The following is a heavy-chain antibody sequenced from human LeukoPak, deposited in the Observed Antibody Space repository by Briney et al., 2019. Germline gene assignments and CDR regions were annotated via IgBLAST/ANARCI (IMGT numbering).Heavy chain of an antibody. CDR1: GFTFSSYR. V-gene: IGHV3-21*01. J-gene: IGHJ3*02. D-gene: IGHD3-22*01. CDR2: ISSSSSYI. CDR3: ARDGASAGYYGFDI. Sequence: GGSLRLSRAASGFTFSSYRMNWVRQAPGRGLEWVSSISSSSSYIYYADSVKGRFTISRDNAKNSLYLQMNSLRAEDTAVYYCARDGASAGYYGFDIWGQGTMVTVS.